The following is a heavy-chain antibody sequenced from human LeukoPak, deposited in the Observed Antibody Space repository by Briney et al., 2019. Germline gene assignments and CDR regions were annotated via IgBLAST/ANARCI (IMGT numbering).Heavy chain of an antibody. J-gene: IGHJ4*02. V-gene: IGHV3-21*01. D-gene: IGHD6-19*01. CDR2: ISSSSSYI. CDR1: GFTFSSYS. Sequence: GGSLRLYCAASGFTFSSYSMNWVRQAPGKGLEWVSSISSSSSYIYYADSVKGRFTISGDNAKNSLYLQMNSLRAEDTAVYYCARVAVADFDYWGQGTLVTVSS. CDR3: ARVAVADFDY.